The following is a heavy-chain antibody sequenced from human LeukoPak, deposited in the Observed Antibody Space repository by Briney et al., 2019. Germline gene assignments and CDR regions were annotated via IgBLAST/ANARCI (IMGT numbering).Heavy chain of an antibody. Sequence: PVKVSCKASGGTFSSYAISWVRQAPGQGLEWMGRIIPILGIANYAQKFQGRVTITADKSTSTAYMELSSLRSEDTAVYYCATEELNWNYGNYWGQGTLVTVSS. J-gene: IGHJ4*02. CDR1: GGTFSSYA. CDR2: IIPILGIA. CDR3: ATEELNWNYGNY. V-gene: IGHV1-69*04. D-gene: IGHD1-7*01.